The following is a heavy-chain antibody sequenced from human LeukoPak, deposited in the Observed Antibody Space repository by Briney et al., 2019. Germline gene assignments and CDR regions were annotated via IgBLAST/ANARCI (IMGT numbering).Heavy chain of an antibody. Sequence: PGGSLRLSCAASGFTFSSYGMHWVRQAPGKGLEWVAVISYDGSNKYYADSVKGRFTISRDNSKNTLYLQMNSLRAEDTAVYYCAKEAGGSYSFDYWGQGTLVTVSS. CDR3: AKEAGGSYSFDY. D-gene: IGHD1-26*01. V-gene: IGHV3-30*18. CDR1: GFTFSSYG. CDR2: ISYDGSNK. J-gene: IGHJ4*02.